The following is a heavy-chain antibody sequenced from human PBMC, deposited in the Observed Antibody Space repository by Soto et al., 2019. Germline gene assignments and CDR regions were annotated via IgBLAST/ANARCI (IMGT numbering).Heavy chain of an antibody. V-gene: IGHV1-46*01. CDR2: INPSSGSA. J-gene: IGHJ6*02. D-gene: IGHD4-17*01. Sequence: ASVKVSCKASGYTFTTYYIHWVRQAPGQGLEWMGIINPSSGSAGYAQKFQVRVTMTRDTPTSTLYMELSSLRSEDTAVYYCARVAVTTWIYYYGMDVWGQGTTVTVSS. CDR1: GYTFTTYY. CDR3: ARVAVTTWIYYYGMDV.